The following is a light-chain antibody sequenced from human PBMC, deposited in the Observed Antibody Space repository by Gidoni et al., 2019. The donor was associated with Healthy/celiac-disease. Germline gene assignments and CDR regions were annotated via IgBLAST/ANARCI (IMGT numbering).Light chain of an antibody. Sequence: SAELTQDPAVYVALGQTVRITCQGDSLRSYSASWYQQKPGQAPVLVIYGKNNRPSGIPDRFSGSSSGNTASLTITGAQAEDDSAYYCNSRDSSGNHQVFGGGTKLTVL. V-gene: IGLV3-19*01. CDR3: NSRDSSGNHQV. CDR2: GKN. J-gene: IGLJ2*01. CDR1: SLRSYS.